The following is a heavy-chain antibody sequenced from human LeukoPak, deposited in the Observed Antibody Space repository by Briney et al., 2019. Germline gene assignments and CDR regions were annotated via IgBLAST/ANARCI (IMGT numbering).Heavy chain of an antibody. V-gene: IGHV3-64*01. CDR2: ISSNGGST. D-gene: IGHD3-22*01. J-gene: IGHJ4*02. Sequence: PGGSLRLSCPTSGFTFSSYAMAWVRQAPGKGLEYVSSISSNGGSTYYGNSVKGRFTISRDNSKNTLYLQMDTLTPEDMGVYYCARSLGYYDYWGQGTLVTVSS. CDR1: GFTFSSYA. CDR3: ARSLGYYDY.